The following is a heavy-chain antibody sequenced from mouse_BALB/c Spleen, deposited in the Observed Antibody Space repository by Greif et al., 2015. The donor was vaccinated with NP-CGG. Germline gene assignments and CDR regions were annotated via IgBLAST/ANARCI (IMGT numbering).Heavy chain of an antibody. D-gene: IGHD2-14*01. CDR2: INPSNGGT. CDR3: TRNYRYDVGYAMDY. CDR1: GYTFTSYY. V-gene: IGHV1S81*02. Sequence: VQLQQSGAELVKPGASVKLSCKASGYTFTSYYMYWVKQRPGQGLEWIGEINPSNGGTNFNEKFKSKATLTVDKSSSTAYMQLSSLTSEDSAVYYCTRNYRYDVGYAMDYWGQGTSVTVSS. J-gene: IGHJ4*01.